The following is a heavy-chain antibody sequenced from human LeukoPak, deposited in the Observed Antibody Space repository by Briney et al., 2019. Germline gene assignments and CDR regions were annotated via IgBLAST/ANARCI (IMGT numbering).Heavy chain of an antibody. Sequence: ASVKVSCKASGGTFSSYAISWVRQAPGQGLERMGRIIPIFGTANYAQKFQGRVTITTDESTSTAYMELSSLRSEDTAVYYCARDNGAPGAFDIWGQGTMVTVSS. D-gene: IGHD3-10*01. V-gene: IGHV1-69*05. CDR3: ARDNGAPGAFDI. J-gene: IGHJ3*02. CDR2: IIPIFGTA. CDR1: GGTFSSYA.